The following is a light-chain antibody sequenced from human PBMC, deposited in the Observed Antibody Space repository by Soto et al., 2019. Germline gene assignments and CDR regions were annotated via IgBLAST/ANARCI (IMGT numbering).Light chain of an antibody. Sequence: QSALTQPASVSGSPEQWTPISCTGTSGDVGGYDLVSRYQHHPGKAPKLMIYDVDNRPSGLSHRFSGSKSGNTASLTISGLQTEDEADYYCSSYTSRHTRVFGSGTKVTVL. CDR1: SGDVGGYDL. J-gene: IGLJ1*01. CDR3: SSYTSRHTRV. V-gene: IGLV2-14*01. CDR2: DVD.